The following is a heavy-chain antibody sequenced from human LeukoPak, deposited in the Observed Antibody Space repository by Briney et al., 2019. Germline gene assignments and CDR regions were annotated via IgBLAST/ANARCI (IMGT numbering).Heavy chain of an antibody. CDR1: GGSISSGSCY. CDR3: ARDTQNDYGDLNWFDP. V-gene: IGHV4-61*02. CDR2: IYTSGST. D-gene: IGHD4-17*01. J-gene: IGHJ5*02. Sequence: SQTLSLTCTVSGGSISSGSCYWSWIRQPAGKGLEWIGRIYTSGSTNYNPSLKSRVTISLDTSKNQFSLKLRSVTAADTAVYYCARDTQNDYGDLNWFDPWGQGTLVTVSS.